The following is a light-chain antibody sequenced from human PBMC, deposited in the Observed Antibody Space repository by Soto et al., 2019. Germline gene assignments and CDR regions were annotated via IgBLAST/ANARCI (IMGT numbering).Light chain of an antibody. Sequence: QSALTQPASVSGSPGQSITISCTGTSRDIGGYNYVSWHQQHPGKAPKVIITEVSNRPSGVSDRFSGSKSGNTASLTISGLQAEDEADYYCQSYDNSLSGSWVFGGGTKVTVL. CDR1: SRDIGGYNY. CDR3: QSYDNSLSGSWV. J-gene: IGLJ3*02. V-gene: IGLV2-14*01. CDR2: EVS.